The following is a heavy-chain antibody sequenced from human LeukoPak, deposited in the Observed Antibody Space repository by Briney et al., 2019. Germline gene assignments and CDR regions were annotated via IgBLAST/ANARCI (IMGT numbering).Heavy chain of an antibody. CDR1: GFSFRSSA. CDR2: MRSDGSDE. Sequence: GGSLRLSCAASGFSFRSSAMHWVRQAPGKGLEWMAFMRSDGSDEHYADSVKGRFTISRDNSHNTLYLQMNSLHSEDTAVYYCAKRYSGSIDYWGQGTLVTVSS. CDR3: AKRYSGSIDY. V-gene: IGHV3-30*02. J-gene: IGHJ4*02. D-gene: IGHD3-10*01.